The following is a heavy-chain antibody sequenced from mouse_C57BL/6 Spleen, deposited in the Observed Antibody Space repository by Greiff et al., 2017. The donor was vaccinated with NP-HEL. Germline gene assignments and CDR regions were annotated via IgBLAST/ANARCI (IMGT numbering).Heavy chain of an antibody. J-gene: IGHJ2*01. V-gene: IGHV1-80*01. CDR2: IYPGDGDT. CDR1: GYAFSSYW. Sequence: VKLMESGTELVKPGASVKISCKASGYAFSSYWMNWVKQRPGKGLEWIGQIYPGDGDTNYNGKFKGKATLTADKSSSTAYMQLSSLTSEDSAVYFCARSNWDDYWGQGTTLTVSS. CDR3: ARSNWDDY. D-gene: IGHD4-1*01.